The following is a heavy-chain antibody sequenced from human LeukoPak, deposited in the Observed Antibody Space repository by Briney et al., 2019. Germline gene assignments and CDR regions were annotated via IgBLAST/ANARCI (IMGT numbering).Heavy chain of an antibody. Sequence: GGSLRLSCAASGFTFSDHYMSWIRQAPGKGLEWVSYISSSGSTIYYADSVKGRFTISRDNAKNSLYLQMNSLRAEDTAVYYCARWPYGGNSNNWFDPWGQGTLVTVSS. V-gene: IGHV3-11*01. CDR3: ARWPYGGNSNNWFDP. D-gene: IGHD4-17*01. CDR1: GFTFSDHY. CDR2: ISSSGSTI. J-gene: IGHJ5*02.